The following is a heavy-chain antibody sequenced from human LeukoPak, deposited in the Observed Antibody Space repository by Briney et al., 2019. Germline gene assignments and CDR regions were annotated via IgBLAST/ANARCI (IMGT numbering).Heavy chain of an antibody. V-gene: IGHV4-39*01. Sequence: SETLSLTCTVSGGSIASSSYFWGWIRQPPGKGLEWLGNVYYNGFTYYNSSLKSRATISIDTSKNQFSLRVSSVTAADTAVYYCATLQYTGGYYNWFDPWGQGTLVTVSS. CDR1: GGSIASSSYF. J-gene: IGHJ5*02. CDR2: VYYNGFT. D-gene: IGHD5-12*01. CDR3: ATLQYTGGYYNWFDP.